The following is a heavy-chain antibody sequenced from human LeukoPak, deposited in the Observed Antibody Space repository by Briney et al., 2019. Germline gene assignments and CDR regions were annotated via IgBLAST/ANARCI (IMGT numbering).Heavy chain of an antibody. CDR2: INHSGST. V-gene: IGHV4-34*01. CDR3: ARHIPCSGGSCYSIHAAFDI. CDR1: GGSFSGYY. Sequence: SETLSLTCAVYGGSFSGYYWSWIRQPPGKGLEWIGEINHSGSTNYNPSLKSRVTISVDTSKNQFSLKLSSVTAADTAVYYCARHIPCSGGSCYSIHAAFDIWGQGTMVTVSS. D-gene: IGHD2-15*01. J-gene: IGHJ3*02.